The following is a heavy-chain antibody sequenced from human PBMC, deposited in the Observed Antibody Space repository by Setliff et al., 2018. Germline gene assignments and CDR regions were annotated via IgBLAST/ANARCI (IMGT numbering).Heavy chain of an antibody. J-gene: IGHJ6*04. Sequence: SETLSLTCTVSGGSISSDYWSWIRQSPGKGLEWIGYIYYSGTTNYNPSLKSRVIISVDTSKNQFSLNLTSVTAADTAVYYCAREGLGAFSLRSMDVWGKGTTVTVSS. CDR2: IYYSGTT. CDR3: AREGLGAFSLRSMDV. CDR1: GGSISSDY. D-gene: IGHD3-3*02. V-gene: IGHV4-59*12.